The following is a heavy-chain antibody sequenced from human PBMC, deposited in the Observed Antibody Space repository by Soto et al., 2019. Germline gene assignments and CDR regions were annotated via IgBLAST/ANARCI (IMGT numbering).Heavy chain of an antibody. V-gene: IGHV3-73*01. Sequence: GGSLRLSCAASGFTFSGSAMHWVRQASGKGLEWVGRIRSKANSYATAYAASVKGRFTISRDDSKNTAYLQMNSLKTEDTAVYYCACGAAFPIDYWGQGTLVTVSS. D-gene: IGHD2-21*02. CDR1: GFTFSGSA. J-gene: IGHJ4*02. CDR2: IRSKANSYAT. CDR3: ACGAAFPIDY.